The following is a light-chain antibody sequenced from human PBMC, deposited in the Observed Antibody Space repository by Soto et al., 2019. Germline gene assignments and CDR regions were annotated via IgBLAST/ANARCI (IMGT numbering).Light chain of an antibody. Sequence: EVVLTQSPGTLSLSPGEGATLSCRASQSVRGNSLAWYQQKPGQAPSLLIYSVSSRATGIPDRFSGSGSGTDFTLTISRLEPEDFAVYYCQQYGALPVTFGPGITVDIK. J-gene: IGKJ3*01. CDR3: QQYGALPVT. CDR2: SVS. CDR1: QSVRGNS. V-gene: IGKV3-20*01.